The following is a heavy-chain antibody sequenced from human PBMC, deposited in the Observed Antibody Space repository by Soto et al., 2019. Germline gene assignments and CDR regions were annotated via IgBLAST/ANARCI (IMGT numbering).Heavy chain of an antibody. D-gene: IGHD5-18*01. J-gene: IGHJ4*02. CDR1: GGTFSSYA. CDR2: IIPIFGTA. CDR3: ARGQSATYSYPYYFDY. V-gene: IGHV1-69*06. Sequence: QVQLVQSGAEVKKPGSSVKVSCKASGGTFSSYAISWVRQAPGQGLEWMGGIIPIFGTANYAQRFQGRVTITADKSTSTAYVELSSLRSEDTAVYFCARGQSATYSYPYYFDYWGQGTLVTVSS.